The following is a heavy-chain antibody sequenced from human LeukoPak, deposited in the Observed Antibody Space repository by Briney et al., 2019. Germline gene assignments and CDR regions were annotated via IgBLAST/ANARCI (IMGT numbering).Heavy chain of an antibody. V-gene: IGHV1-2*02. J-gene: IGHJ4*02. CDR2: INPNSGGT. Sequence: ASVKASWNSAGHTSTANYTPWGRQAPGQGLEWMGWINPNSGGTNCAQKFQGRVTMTRDTSISTAYMELGRLRSDDTDVYFCGRALSLILRYFDSSPSSYNYCFDSCGQGTLVTVSS. CDR3: GRALSLILRYFDSSPSSYNYCFDS. CDR1: GHTSTANY. D-gene: IGHD3-9*01.